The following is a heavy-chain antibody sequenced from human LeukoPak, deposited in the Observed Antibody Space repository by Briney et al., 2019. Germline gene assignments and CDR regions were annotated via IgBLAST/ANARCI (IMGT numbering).Heavy chain of an antibody. CDR2: ISYDGSNK. CDR3: ARDMRVVVVDYYYYVMDV. V-gene: IGHV3-30*03. J-gene: IGHJ6*02. D-gene: IGHD2-15*01. CDR1: GFTFSSYW. Sequence: PGGSLRLSCTASGFTFSSYWMSWVRQAPGKGLEWVAVISYDGSNKYHADSVKGRFTISRDNSKNTLYLQMNSLRAEDTAVYYCARDMRVVVVDYYYYVMDVWGQGTTVTVSS.